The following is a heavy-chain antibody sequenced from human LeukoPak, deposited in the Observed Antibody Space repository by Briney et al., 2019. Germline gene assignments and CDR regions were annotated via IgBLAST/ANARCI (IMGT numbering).Heavy chain of an antibody. Sequence: PSQTLSLTCAVSGGSISSGGYSWSWTRQPPGKGLEWIGYIYHSGSTYYNPSLKSRVTISVDRSKNQFSLKLSSVTAADTAVYYCAAPVETRDAFDIWGQGTMVTVSS. D-gene: IGHD4-23*01. J-gene: IGHJ3*02. CDR2: IYHSGST. CDR3: AAPVETRDAFDI. V-gene: IGHV4-30-2*01. CDR1: GGSISSGGYS.